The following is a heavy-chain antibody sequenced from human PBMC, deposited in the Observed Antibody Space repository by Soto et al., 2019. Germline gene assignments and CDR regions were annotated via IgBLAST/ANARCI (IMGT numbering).Heavy chain of an antibody. CDR3: ARDLGRFLEWLLYRSYGMDV. CDR2: ISAYSGNT. Sequence: ASVKVSCKASGYTFTSYGISWVRQAPGQGLEWMGWISAYSGNTNYAQKLQGRVTMTTDTSTSTAYMELRSLRSDDTAVYYCARDLGRFLEWLLYRSYGMDVWGQGTTVTVSS. V-gene: IGHV1-18*04. J-gene: IGHJ6*02. D-gene: IGHD3-3*01. CDR1: GYTFTSYG.